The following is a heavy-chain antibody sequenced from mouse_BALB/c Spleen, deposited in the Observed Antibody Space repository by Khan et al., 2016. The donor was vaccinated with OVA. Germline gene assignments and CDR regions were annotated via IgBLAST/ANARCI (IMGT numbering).Heavy chain of an antibody. CDR1: GFNIKDTY. Sequence: EVQLQESGAELVKSGATVKLSCTASGFNIKDTYIHWLKQWPEQGLEWIGRIYPPNGTTNYDPKFPGKATIKADTSSNTAYLQISSLASEDIAVYCSARVAGKWGQGTTLTVSS. J-gene: IGHJ2*01. CDR3: ARVAGK. V-gene: IGHV14-3*02. CDR2: IYPPNGTT.